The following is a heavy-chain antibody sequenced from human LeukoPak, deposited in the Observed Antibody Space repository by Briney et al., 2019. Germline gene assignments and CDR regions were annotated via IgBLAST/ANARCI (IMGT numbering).Heavy chain of an antibody. CDR1: GYTFPSYG. J-gene: IGHJ4*02. CDR2: ISGYNGKT. D-gene: IGHD3-22*01. Sequence: GASVKVSCKGCGYTFPSYGIRWVRQAPGQGLEWMGWISGYNGKTNYAQKLQGRVTMTTDTSTSTAYMELRSLRSDDTAVYYCARVQFTYYSYNSGSLDYWGQGTLVTVSS. V-gene: IGHV1-18*01. CDR3: ARVQFTYYSYNSGSLDY.